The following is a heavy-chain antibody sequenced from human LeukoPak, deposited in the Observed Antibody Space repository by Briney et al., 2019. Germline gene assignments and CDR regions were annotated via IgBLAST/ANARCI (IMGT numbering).Heavy chain of an antibody. J-gene: IGHJ4*02. D-gene: IGHD4/OR15-4a*01. Sequence: GALRLSCAASGFTFSRYWMHWVRQAPGKGLVWVSRINSDGSSTNDADSVKGRFTISRDNAKNTLCLQMNSLRAEDTAVYYCARARMGAYFDYWGQGILVTVSS. CDR2: INSDGSST. CDR1: GFTFSRYW. CDR3: ARARMGAYFDY. V-gene: IGHV3-74*01.